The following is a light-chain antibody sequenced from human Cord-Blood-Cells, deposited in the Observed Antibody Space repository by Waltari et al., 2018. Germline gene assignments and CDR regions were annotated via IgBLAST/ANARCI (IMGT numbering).Light chain of an antibody. J-gene: IGLJ3*02. V-gene: IGLV2-23*01. CDR2: EGS. CDR1: SSYVGSYNL. CDR3: CSYAGSSSWV. Sequence: QSALTQPASVSGSPGQSLTISCTGTSSYVGSYNLVSWYQQHPGKAPKLMIYEGSKRPSGVSNRFSGSKSGNMASLTISGLQAEDEADYYCCSYAGSSSWVFGGGTKLTVL.